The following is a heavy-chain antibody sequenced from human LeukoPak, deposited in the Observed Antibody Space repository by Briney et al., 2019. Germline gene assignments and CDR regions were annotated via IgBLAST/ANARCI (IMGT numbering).Heavy chain of an antibody. CDR2: IYYSGST. D-gene: IGHD6-13*01. J-gene: IGHJ4*02. V-gene: IGHV4-59*08. CDR3: TRKYSSSWSFDY. CDR1: GGSISSYY. Sequence: SGTLSLTCTVSGGSISSYYWSWIRQPPGKGLEWIGYIYYSGSTDYNPSLKSRVTMSVDTSKNQVSLKLISMTAADTAVYYCTRKYSSSWSFDYWGQGTLVTVSS.